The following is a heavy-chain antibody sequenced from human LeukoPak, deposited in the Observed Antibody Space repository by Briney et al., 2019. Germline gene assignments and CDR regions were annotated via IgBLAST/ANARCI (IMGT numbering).Heavy chain of an antibody. V-gene: IGHV1-69*04. Sequence: SVNVSCKDSRGTFSRYAISWVRQAPGQRLEWMGRIIPILGIANYAQKFQGRVTITADKSTSTAYMELSSLRSEDTAVYYCARGYCSGGSCYNNWFDPWGQGTLVTVSS. J-gene: IGHJ5*02. CDR2: IIPILGIA. CDR3: ARGYCSGGSCYNNWFDP. D-gene: IGHD2-15*01. CDR1: RGTFSRYA.